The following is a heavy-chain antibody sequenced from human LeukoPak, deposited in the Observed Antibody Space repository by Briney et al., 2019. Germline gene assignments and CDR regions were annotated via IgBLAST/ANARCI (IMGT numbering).Heavy chain of an antibody. J-gene: IGHJ5*02. CDR2: ISWNSGSI. CDR1: GFTFDDYA. D-gene: IGHD2-2*01. Sequence: GGSLRLSCAASGFTFDDYAMHWVRQAPGEGLEWVSGISWNSGSIGYADSVKGRFTISRDNAKNSLYLQMNSLRAEDTALYYCAKADCSSTSCSNWFDPWGQGTLVTVSS. CDR3: AKADCSSTSCSNWFDP. V-gene: IGHV3-9*01.